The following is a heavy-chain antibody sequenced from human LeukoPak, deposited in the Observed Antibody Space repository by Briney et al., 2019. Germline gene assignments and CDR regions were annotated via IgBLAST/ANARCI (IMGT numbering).Heavy chain of an antibody. D-gene: IGHD2-15*01. CDR2: INPSGGST. J-gene: IGHJ6*03. CDR1: GYTFTSYY. Sequence: ASVKVSCKASGYTFTSYYMHWVRQAPGQGHEWMGIINPSGGSTSYAQKFQGRVTMTRDTSTSTVYMELSSLRSEDTAVYYCARARLDCSGGSCYPAPSYYYYMDVWGKGTTVTVSS. V-gene: IGHV1-46*01. CDR3: ARARLDCSGGSCYPAPSYYYYMDV.